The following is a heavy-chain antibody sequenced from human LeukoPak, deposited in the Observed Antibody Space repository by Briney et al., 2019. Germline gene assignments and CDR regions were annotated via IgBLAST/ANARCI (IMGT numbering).Heavy chain of an antibody. Sequence: ASVKVSCKASGGTFSSYAISWVRQAPGQGLEWMGRIIPIFGIANYAQKFQGRVTITADKSTSTAYMELRSLRSDDTAVYYCARGYSGYDSPQYFDYWGQGTLVTVSS. CDR1: GGTFSSYA. V-gene: IGHV1-69*04. CDR3: ARGYSGYDSPQYFDY. CDR2: IIPIFGIA. D-gene: IGHD5-12*01. J-gene: IGHJ4*02.